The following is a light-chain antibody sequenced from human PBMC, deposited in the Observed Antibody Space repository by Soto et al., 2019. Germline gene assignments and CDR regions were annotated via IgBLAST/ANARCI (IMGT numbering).Light chain of an antibody. CDR2: RAS. J-gene: IGKJ1*01. V-gene: IGKV1-5*03. Sequence: DIQMTQSPSTLPASVGDRVTITCRASQSISSYLNWYQQKPGKAPNLLIYRASTLESGVPSRFSGSGSGTEFTLTISSLQPDDFATYYCQQYNNDLWTFGQGTKVDI. CDR1: QSISSY. CDR3: QQYNNDLWT.